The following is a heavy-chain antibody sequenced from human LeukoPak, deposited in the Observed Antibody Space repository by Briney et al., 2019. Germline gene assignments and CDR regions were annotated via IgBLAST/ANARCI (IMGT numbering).Heavy chain of an antibody. CDR1: GFPFSSYP. V-gene: IGHV3-30*04. D-gene: IGHD2-2*01. Sequence: GGALRLSCAASGFPFSSYPMHWVRQAPARGLEWVAVISYDGINKYYAASVKGRFTISRDNSKSTLYMQMNSLRAEDTAVYFCARGTGGYCSSTSCPSGGDYWGQGTLVTVSS. CDR2: ISYDGINK. J-gene: IGHJ4*02. CDR3: ARGTGGYCSSTSCPSGGDY.